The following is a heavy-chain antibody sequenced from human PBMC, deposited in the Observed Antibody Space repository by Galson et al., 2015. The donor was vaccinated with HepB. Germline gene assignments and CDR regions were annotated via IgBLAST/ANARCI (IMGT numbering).Heavy chain of an antibody. CDR1: GFTFSSYA. J-gene: IGHJ6*03. Sequence: SLRLSCAASGFTFSSYAMHWVRQAPGKGLEWVAVISYDGSNKYYADSVKGRFTISRDNSKNTLYLQMNSLRAEDTAVYYCARDSALSTAHDFGSGYYIRDHHYMAVGGNGTTVPAPS. CDR2: ISYDGSNK. D-gene: IGHD3-3*01. CDR3: ARDSALSTAHDFGSGYYIRDHHYMAV. V-gene: IGHV3-30-3*01.